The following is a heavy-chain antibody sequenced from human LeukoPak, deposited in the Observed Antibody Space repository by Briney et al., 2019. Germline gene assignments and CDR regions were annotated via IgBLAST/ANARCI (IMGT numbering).Heavy chain of an antibody. V-gene: IGHV3-43D*03. J-gene: IGHJ4*02. CDR3: AKDALYGSGSYYLDY. Sequence: PGGSLRLSCAASGFTFDDYAMHWVRQAPGKGLEWVSLISWDGGSTYYADSVKGRFTNSRDNSKNSLYLQMNSLRAEDTALYYCAKDALYGSGSYYLDYWGQGTLVTVSS. D-gene: IGHD3-10*01. CDR1: GFTFDDYA. CDR2: ISWDGGST.